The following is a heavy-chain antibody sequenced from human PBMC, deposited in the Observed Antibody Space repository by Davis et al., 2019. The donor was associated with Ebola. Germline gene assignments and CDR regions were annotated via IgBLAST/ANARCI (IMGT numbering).Heavy chain of an antibody. CDR1: GFTFSSYA. J-gene: IGHJ4*02. D-gene: IGHD3-3*01. CDR2: ISYDGSNK. Sequence: GESLKISCAASGFTFSSYAMHWVRQAPGKGLEWVAVISYDGSNKYYADSVKGRFTISRDNSKNTLYLQMNSLRAEDTAVYYCARAGEPQVLRFLEWLLVGFDYWGQGTLVTVSS. CDR3: ARAGEPQVLRFLEWLLVGFDY. V-gene: IGHV3-30*04.